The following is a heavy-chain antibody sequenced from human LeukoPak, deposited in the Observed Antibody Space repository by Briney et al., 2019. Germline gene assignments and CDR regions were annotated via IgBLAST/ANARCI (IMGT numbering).Heavy chain of an antibody. CDR2: IYTSGST. Sequence: SQTLSLTCTVPGGSISSGSYYWSWIRQPAGKGLEWIGRIYTSGSTNYNPSLKSRVTISVDTSKTQFSLKLSSVTAADTAVYYCAKNDYGDYADYWGQGTLVTVSS. V-gene: IGHV4-61*02. CDR3: AKNDYGDYADY. CDR1: GGSISSGSYY. J-gene: IGHJ4*02. D-gene: IGHD4-17*01.